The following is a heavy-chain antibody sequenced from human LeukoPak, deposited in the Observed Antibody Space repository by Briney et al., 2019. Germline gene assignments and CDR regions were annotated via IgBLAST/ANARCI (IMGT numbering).Heavy chain of an antibody. CDR3: ARDLSSVAGTSDY. Sequence: ASVKVSCKASGYTFTSYYMHWVRQAPGQGLEWMGIINPSGGSTSYAQKFQGRVTMTRDTSTSTAYMELRSLRSDDTAVYYCARDLSSVAGTSDYWGQGTLVTVSS. V-gene: IGHV1-46*01. J-gene: IGHJ4*02. CDR1: GYTFTSYY. D-gene: IGHD6-19*01. CDR2: INPSGGST.